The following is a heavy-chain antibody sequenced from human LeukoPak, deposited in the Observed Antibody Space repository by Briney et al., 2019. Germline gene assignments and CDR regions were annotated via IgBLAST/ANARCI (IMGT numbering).Heavy chain of an antibody. V-gene: IGHV1-18*01. CDR3: VRGILSDDTLTGP. J-gene: IGHJ5*02. D-gene: IGHD3-9*01. CDR2: ISTYNGDT. CDR1: GYTFSSYG. Sequence: GASVKVSCKTSGYTFSSYGINWVRQAPGQGLEWMGWISTYNGDTKYAQKPQGRVTVTTDTSTSTAYMELRSLKSDDTAVYYCVRGILSDDTLTGPWGQGTLVTVSS.